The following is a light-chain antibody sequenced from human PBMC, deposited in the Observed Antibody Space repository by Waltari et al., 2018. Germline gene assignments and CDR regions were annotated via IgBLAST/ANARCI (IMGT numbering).Light chain of an antibody. CDR2: STS. J-gene: IGKJ2*01. CDR1: PSIRTW. Sequence: DIQMTQSPSILSASVGDRVTITCRASPSIRTWLAWYQQKPGKAPKLLLYSTSNLETGVPSRFSGSGSGTEFSLTISSLQPDDFATYYCQQYNTYSTYTFGQGTKLEIK. CDR3: QQYNTYSTYT. V-gene: IGKV1-5*03.